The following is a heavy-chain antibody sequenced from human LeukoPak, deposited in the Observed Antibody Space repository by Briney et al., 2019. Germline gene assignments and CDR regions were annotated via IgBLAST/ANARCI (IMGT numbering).Heavy chain of an antibody. J-gene: IGHJ4*02. CDR2: IKSKTDGGTT. V-gene: IGHV3-15*01. CDR3: ARDRSTGGIEDY. Sequence: PGGSLRLSCAASGFTFSNAWMSWVRQAPGKGLEWVGRIKSKTDGGTTDYAAPVKGRFTISRDDSKNTLYLQMNSLRAEDTAVYYCARDRSTGGIEDYWGQGTLVTVSS. D-gene: IGHD7-27*01. CDR1: GFTFSNAW.